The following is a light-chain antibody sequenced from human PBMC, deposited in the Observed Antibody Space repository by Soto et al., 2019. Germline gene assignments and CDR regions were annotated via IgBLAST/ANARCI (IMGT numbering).Light chain of an antibody. Sequence: SYELTQPPSVSVAPGQTARISCGGNDIASKSVHWSQQKPGQAPVLVVYDDNDRPSGIPERLSGSNSGDTATLTISRVEAGDEADYYCQVWDSSSDHYVFGSGPKLTVL. CDR2: DDN. CDR1: DIASKS. CDR3: QVWDSSSDHYV. J-gene: IGLJ1*01. V-gene: IGLV3-21*02.